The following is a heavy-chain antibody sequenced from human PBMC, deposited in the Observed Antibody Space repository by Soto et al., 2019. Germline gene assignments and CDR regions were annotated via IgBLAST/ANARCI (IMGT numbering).Heavy chain of an antibody. J-gene: IGHJ3*02. V-gene: IGHV5-10-1*01. D-gene: IGHD1-26*01. CDR3: ARHPIVGATADAFDI. CDR1: GYSFTSYW. CDR2: IDPSDSYT. Sequence: EVQLVQSGAEVKKPGESLRISCKGSGYSFTSYWISWVRQMPGKGLEWMGRIDPSDSYTNYSPSFQGHVTISADKSISTAYLQWSSLKALDTAMYYCARHPIVGATADAFDIWGQGTMVTVSS.